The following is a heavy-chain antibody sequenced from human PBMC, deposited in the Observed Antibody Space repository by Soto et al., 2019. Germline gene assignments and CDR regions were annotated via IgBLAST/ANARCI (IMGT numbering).Heavy chain of an antibody. J-gene: IGHJ4*02. Sequence: QVQLQESGPGLVKPSETLSLTCTVSGGSISYYYWTWIRQPPGKGLEWIGYIFYSGSTNYNPSLRNRVTMSVDTSKNQFSLNLRSVTAADTAVYSCARDRSVRFWGQGTLVTVSS. CDR1: GGSISYYY. CDR3: ARDRSVRF. V-gene: IGHV4-59*01. CDR2: IFYSGST. D-gene: IGHD3-10*01.